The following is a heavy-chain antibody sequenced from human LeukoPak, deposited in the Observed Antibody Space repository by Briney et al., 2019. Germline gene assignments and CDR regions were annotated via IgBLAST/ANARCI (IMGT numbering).Heavy chain of an antibody. J-gene: IGHJ4*02. Sequence: PGGSLRLSCSASGFTFSSYGMHWVRQAPGKGLEWVAFIRYDGINKYYAHSVKGRLTISRDKSKNTLYLQMNSLRAEDTAVYYCAKDQGYLLWFGELEGDYWGQGTLVTVSS. CDR3: AKDQGYLLWFGELEGDY. D-gene: IGHD3-10*01. CDR1: GFTFSSYG. V-gene: IGHV3-30*02. CDR2: IRYDGINK.